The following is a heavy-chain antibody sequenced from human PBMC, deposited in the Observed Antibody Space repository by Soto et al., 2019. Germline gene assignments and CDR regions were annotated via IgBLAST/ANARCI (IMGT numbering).Heavy chain of an antibody. D-gene: IGHD3-22*01. J-gene: IGHJ4*02. CDR1: GGTFSSYA. Sequence: GASVKVSCKASGGTFSSYAISWVRQAPGQGLEWMGGIIPIFGTANYAQKFQGRVTITADESTSTAYMELSSLRSEDTAVYYCARDHDSSGYYLGYYFDYWGQGTLVTVSS. CDR3: ARDHDSSGYYLGYYFDY. CDR2: IIPIFGTA. V-gene: IGHV1-69*13.